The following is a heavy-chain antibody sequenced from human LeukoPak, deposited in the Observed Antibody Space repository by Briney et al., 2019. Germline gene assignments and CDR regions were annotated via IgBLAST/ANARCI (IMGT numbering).Heavy chain of an antibody. CDR1: GGSISSGSYY. D-gene: IGHD2-8*01. CDR3: AREGPAYCTLDY. CDR2: IYTSGST. V-gene: IGHV4-61*02. J-gene: IGHJ4*02. Sequence: SETLSLTCTVSGGSISSGSYYWSWIRQPAGKGLEWIGRIYTSGSTNYNPSLKSRVTISVDTSKNQFSLKLSSVTAADTAVYYCAREGPAYCTLDYWGQGTLVTVSS.